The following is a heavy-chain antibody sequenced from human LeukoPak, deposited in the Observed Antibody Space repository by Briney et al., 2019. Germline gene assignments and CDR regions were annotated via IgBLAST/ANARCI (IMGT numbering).Heavy chain of an antibody. J-gene: IGHJ6*02. CDR2: MNPNSGNT. CDR3: ARHPPRRSNYYYYGMDV. D-gene: IGHD4-11*01. CDR1: GYTFTSYD. V-gene: IGHV1-8*01. Sequence: ASVKVSCKASGYTFTSYDINWVRQATRQGLEWMGWMNPNSGNTGYAQKFQGRVTMTRNTSISTAYMELSSLRSEDTAVYYCARHPPRRSNYYYYGMDVWGQGTTVTVSS.